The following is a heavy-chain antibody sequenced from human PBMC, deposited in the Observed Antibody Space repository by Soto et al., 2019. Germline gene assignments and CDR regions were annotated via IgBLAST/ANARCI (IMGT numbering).Heavy chain of an antibody. CDR3: ARIILTGYYGLEP. D-gene: IGHD3-9*01. CDR2: IYYTGKT. V-gene: IGHV4-59*01. Sequence: QVQLQESGPGLVKPSETLSLTCSVSGDSLTSYYWTWVRQPPGKGLEWIGSIYYTGKTNYNPSLKSRVTISMDLSKNQFSLELRSLTAAATAVYYCARIILTGYYGLEPWGQGTLVIVSA. J-gene: IGHJ5*02. CDR1: GDSLTSYY.